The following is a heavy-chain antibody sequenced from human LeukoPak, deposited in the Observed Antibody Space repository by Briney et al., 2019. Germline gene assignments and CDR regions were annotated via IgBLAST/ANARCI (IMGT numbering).Heavy chain of an antibody. J-gene: IGHJ5*02. D-gene: IGHD6-13*01. Sequence: SETLSLTCAVYGGSFSGYYWSWIRQPPGKGLEWIGEINHSGSTNYNPSLKSRVTMSVDTSKNQFSLKLSSVTAADTAVYYCASHQIAPNWFDPWGQGTLVTVSS. CDR1: GGSFSGYY. V-gene: IGHV4-34*01. CDR3: ASHQIAPNWFDP. CDR2: INHSGST.